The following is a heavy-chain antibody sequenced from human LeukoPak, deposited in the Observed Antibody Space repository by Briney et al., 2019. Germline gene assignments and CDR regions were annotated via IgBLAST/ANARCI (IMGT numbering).Heavy chain of an antibody. Sequence: SETLSLTCAVYGGSFSGYYWSWIRQPPGKGLEWIGEVSHSGSTNYNPSLKSRVTISLDTSKNQFSLKLSSVTAADTAVYYCAATSGEWDYWGQGTLVTVSS. V-gene: IGHV4-34*01. CDR3: AATSGEWDY. CDR2: VSHSGST. J-gene: IGHJ4*02. D-gene: IGHD7-27*01. CDR1: GGSFSGYY.